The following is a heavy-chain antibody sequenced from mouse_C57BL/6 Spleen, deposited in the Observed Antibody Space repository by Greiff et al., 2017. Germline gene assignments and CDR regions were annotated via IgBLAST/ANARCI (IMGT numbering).Heavy chain of an antibody. CDR3: AIEVQLRPHYYAMDY. CDR1: GYTFTSYW. CDR2: IHPSDSDT. J-gene: IGHJ4*01. V-gene: IGHV1-74*01. Sequence: QVQLQQPGAELVKPGASVKVSCKASGYTFTSYWMHWVKQRPGQGLEWIGRIHPSDSDTNYNQKFKGKATLTVDKSSSTAYMQLSSLTSEDSAVYYCAIEVQLRPHYYAMDYWGQGTSVTVSS. D-gene: IGHD3-2*02.